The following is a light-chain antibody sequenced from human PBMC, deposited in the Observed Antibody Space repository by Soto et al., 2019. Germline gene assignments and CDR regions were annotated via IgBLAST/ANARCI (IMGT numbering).Light chain of an antibody. CDR2: DIS. J-gene: IGKJ1*01. V-gene: IGKV1-5*01. CDR3: LQVDSYPWS. CDR1: QSISTW. Sequence: MTQSPATLSVSPGERATLSCRASQSISTWLAWYQQKPGKAPKILIYDISSLESGVPSRFSGSGSGTEFTLTIRSLQPDDSATYYCLQVDSYPWSFGQGTKVDIK.